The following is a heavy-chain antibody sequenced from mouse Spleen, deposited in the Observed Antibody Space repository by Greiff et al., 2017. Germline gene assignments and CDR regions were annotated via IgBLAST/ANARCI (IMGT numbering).Heavy chain of an antibody. J-gene: IGHJ3*01. CDR3: AEDSTTLGFAY. D-gene: IGHD2-14*01. V-gene: IGHV1-53*01. CDR2: INPSNGGT. Sequence: VQGVESGAELAKPGASVKLSCKASGYTFTSYWMHWVKQRPGQGLEWIGNINPSNGGTNYNEKFKSKATLTVDKSSSTAYMQLSSLTSEDSAVYYCAEDSTTLGFAYWGQGTLVTVSA. CDR1: GYTFTSYW.